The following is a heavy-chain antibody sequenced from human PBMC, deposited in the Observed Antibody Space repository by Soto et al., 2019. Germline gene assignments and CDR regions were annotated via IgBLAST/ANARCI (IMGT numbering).Heavy chain of an antibody. Sequence: QVQLVESGGGVVQPGRSLRLSCAASGFTFSSYGMHWVRQAPGKGLQWLAVIWYDGSNKYYADSVKGRFTISRDNSRKTLYLQMNSLRAEDTAVYYCARVLTPYSSGWYVLEYWGQGTWVTVSS. J-gene: IGHJ4*02. CDR3: ARVLTPYSSGWYVLEY. D-gene: IGHD6-19*01. CDR1: GFTFSSYG. V-gene: IGHV3-33*01. CDR2: IWYDGSNK.